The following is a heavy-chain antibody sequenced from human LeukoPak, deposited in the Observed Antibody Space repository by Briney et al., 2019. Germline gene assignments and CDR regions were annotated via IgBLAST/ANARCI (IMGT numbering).Heavy chain of an antibody. Sequence: GGSLRHSCAASGFIFSDYYMSWIRQAPGKGLEWISYIIGGGTTIYYADSVKGRFTISRDNTKNSLYPHMSGLRAEDTAMYYCARDSWEMATMGRGFGGEGALVTVSS. D-gene: IGHD5-24*01. CDR2: IIGGGTTI. CDR1: GFIFSDYY. CDR3: ARDSWEMATMGRGF. V-gene: IGHV3-11*01. J-gene: IGHJ4*02.